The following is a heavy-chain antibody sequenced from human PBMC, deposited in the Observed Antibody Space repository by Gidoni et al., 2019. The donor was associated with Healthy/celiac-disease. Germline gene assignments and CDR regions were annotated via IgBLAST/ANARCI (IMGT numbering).Heavy chain of an antibody. CDR3: TRDDHYDSSGYYFPWFDY. J-gene: IGHJ4*02. CDR2: IRSKAYGGTT. CDR1: GFTFGDHA. Sequence: TLSCTASGFTFGDHAMSWFRQAPGKGLEWVGFIRSKAYGGTTEYAASVKGRFTISRDDSKSIAYLQMNSLKTEDTAVYYCTRDDHYDSSGYYFPWFDYWGQGTLVTVSS. V-gene: IGHV3-49*03. D-gene: IGHD3-22*01.